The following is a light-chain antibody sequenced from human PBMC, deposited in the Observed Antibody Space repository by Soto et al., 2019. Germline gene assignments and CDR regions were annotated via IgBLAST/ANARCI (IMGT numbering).Light chain of an antibody. V-gene: IGLV2-14*01. J-gene: IGLJ1*01. Sequence: QSALTQPASVSGSPGQSITISCTGTSSDVGGYDYVSWYQQHPGKAPKLMIYDVTNRPSGVSNRFSGSKSGNTASLTISGRQAEDEASYYCSSYPSSTSYVFGTGTKLTVL. CDR2: DVT. CDR1: SSDVGGYDY. CDR3: SSYPSSTSYV.